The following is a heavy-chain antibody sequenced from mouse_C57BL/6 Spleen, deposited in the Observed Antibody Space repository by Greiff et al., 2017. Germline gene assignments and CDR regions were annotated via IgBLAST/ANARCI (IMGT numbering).Heavy chain of an antibody. CDR2: IYPGSGST. Sequence: QVQLQQPGAELVKPGASVKMSCKASGYTFTSYWITWVKQRPGQGLEWIGDIYPGSGSTNYNEKFKRKATLTVDTSSSTAYMQLSSLTSEDSAVYYCARRGYDPTDYAMDYWGQGTSVTVSS. CDR3: ARRGYDPTDYAMDY. CDR1: GYTFTSYW. J-gene: IGHJ4*01. V-gene: IGHV1-55*01. D-gene: IGHD2-3*01.